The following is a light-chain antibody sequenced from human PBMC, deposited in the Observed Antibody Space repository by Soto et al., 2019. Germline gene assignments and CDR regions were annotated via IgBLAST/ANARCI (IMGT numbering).Light chain of an antibody. CDR1: QSVSSN. CDR2: GAS. J-gene: IGKJ1*01. Sequence: EIVMTQSPATLSVSPGERVTLSCRASQSVSSNLAWYQQKPGQAPRLLISGASTRATGIPARFSGSGSETEFTLTISSLQSEDFAVYYCQQYNNWWTFGQGTKVEIK. V-gene: IGKV3-15*01. CDR3: QQYNNWWT.